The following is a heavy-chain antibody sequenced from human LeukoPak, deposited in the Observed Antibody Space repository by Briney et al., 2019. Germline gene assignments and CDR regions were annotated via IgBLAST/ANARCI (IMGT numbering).Heavy chain of an antibody. Sequence: SETLSLTCTVSGGSISSYYWSWIRQPPGKGLEWIGYIYYSGSTNYNPSLKSRVTISVDTSKNQFSLKLSSVTAADTAVYYCARHDGEDTARITNNWFDPWGQRTLVTVSS. J-gene: IGHJ5*02. CDR1: GGSISSYY. D-gene: IGHD5-18*01. CDR3: ARHDGEDTARITNNWFDP. V-gene: IGHV4-59*08. CDR2: IYYSGST.